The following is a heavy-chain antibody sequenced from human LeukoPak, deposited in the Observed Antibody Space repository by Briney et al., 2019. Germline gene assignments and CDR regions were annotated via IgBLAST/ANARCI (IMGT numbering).Heavy chain of an antibody. J-gene: IGHJ4*02. V-gene: IGHV1-46*01. CDR1: GYTFTSYY. CDR3: ARATFGPDYGGKVYFDY. D-gene: IGHD4-23*01. CDR2: INPSGGST. Sequence: ASVKVSCKASGYTFTSYYMHWVRQAPGQGLEWMGIINPSGGSTSYAQKFQGRVTMTRDTSTSTVYMELSSLRSEDTAVYYCARATFGPDYGGKVYFDYWGQGTLVTVSS.